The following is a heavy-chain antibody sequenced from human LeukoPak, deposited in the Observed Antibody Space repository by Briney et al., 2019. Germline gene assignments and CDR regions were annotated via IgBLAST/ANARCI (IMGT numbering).Heavy chain of an antibody. CDR3: VRDFRSADY. J-gene: IGHJ4*02. Sequence: SGGSLRLPCAASGFIFSLYCMHWVRQAPGKGPMWVSRICPDGTGISYADSVKARFTTSRDNAKNTVYLQMNGLRGEDTAVYYCVRDFRSADYWGQGTLVTVSS. CDR2: ICPDGTGI. V-gene: IGHV3-74*01. CDR1: GFIFSLYC.